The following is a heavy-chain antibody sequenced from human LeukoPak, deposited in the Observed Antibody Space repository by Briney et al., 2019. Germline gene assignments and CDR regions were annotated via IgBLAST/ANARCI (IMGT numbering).Heavy chain of an antibody. Sequence: GGSLRLSCAASGFNFNDAWMNWVRQAPGKGLEWVSYISSGSLTLYYADSVRGRFTISRDNAKNSLYLQMNSLRDEDTAVYYCARGDYGFDYWGQGTLVTVSS. CDR2: ISSGSLTL. CDR3: ARGDYGFDY. D-gene: IGHD4-17*01. V-gene: IGHV3-48*02. CDR1: GFNFNDAW. J-gene: IGHJ4*02.